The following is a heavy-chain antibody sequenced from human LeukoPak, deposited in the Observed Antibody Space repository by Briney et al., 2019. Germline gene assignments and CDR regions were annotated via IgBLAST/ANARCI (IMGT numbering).Heavy chain of an antibody. Sequence: GGSLRLSCAASGFTFSSYAMHWVRQAPGKGVEWVAVISYDGSNKYYADSVKGRFTISRDNSKNTLYLQMNSLRAEDTAVYYCARGTVAALTNWFDPWGQGTLVTVSS. CDR3: ARGTVAALTNWFDP. V-gene: IGHV3-30-3*01. J-gene: IGHJ5*02. D-gene: IGHD6-19*01. CDR2: ISYDGSNK. CDR1: GFTFSSYA.